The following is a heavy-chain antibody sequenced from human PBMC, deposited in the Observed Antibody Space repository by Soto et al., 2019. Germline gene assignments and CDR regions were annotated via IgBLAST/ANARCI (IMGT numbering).Heavy chain of an antibody. CDR1: GFTFSNAW. CDR2: IKSKTDGGTT. J-gene: IGHJ6*02. Sequence: GGSLRLSCAASGFTFSNAWMNWVRQAPGKGLEWVGRIKSKTDGGTTDYAAPVKGRFTISRDDSKNTLYLQMNSLRAEDTAVYDCAGEFKWELLGLTYYYYGMDVWGQGTTVTVSS. CDR3: AGEFKWELLGLTYYYYGMDV. V-gene: IGHV3-15*07. D-gene: IGHD1-26*01.